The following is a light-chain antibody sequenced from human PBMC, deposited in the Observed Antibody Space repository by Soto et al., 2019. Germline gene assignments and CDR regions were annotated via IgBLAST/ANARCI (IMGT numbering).Light chain of an antibody. CDR2: EGS. V-gene: IGLV2-23*01. CDR3: CSYAGSSTS. CDR1: SSDVGSYNL. Sequence: QSALTQPASVSGSPGQSITISCTGTSSDVGSYNLVSWYQQHPGKAPKLMIYEGSKRPSGVSNRFSGSKSGNTASLTISGLQAEEEADYYCCSYAGSSTSFGTGTKVTVL. J-gene: IGLJ1*01.